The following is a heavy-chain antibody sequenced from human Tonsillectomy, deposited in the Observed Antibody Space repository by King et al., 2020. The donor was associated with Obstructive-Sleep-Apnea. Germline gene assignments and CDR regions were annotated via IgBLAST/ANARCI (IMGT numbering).Heavy chain of an antibody. CDR1: GFTFSNAW. CDR3: TTWDY. Sequence: VQLVESGGGLVKPGGSLRLSCAASGFTFSNAWMTWVRQAPGKGLEWVGRIKSKTDGGTTDYAAAPVKGRFTISRDDSKNTLYLQMNSLKTEDTAVYYCTTWDYWGHGTLVTVSS. V-gene: IGHV3-15*01. J-gene: IGHJ4*01. CDR2: IKSKTDGGTT.